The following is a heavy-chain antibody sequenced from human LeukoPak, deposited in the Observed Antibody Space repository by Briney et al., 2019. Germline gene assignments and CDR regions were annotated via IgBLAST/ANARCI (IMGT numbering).Heavy chain of an antibody. CDR2: IYYSGST. CDR1: GGSISNVSYY. V-gene: IGHV4-39*07. CDR3: ASLQWLRFDPRFDY. D-gene: IGHD5-12*01. J-gene: IGHJ4*02. Sequence: IPSETLSLTCTVSGGSISNVSYYWGWIRQPPGKGLEWIGNIYYSGSTYYNPSLKSRVTISLYTSKNQFSLKLSSVTAADTAVYYCASLQWLRFDPRFDYWGQGTPVTVSS.